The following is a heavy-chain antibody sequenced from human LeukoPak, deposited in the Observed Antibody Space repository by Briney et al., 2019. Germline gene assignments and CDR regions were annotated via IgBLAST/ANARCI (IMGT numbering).Heavy chain of an antibody. CDR1: GGSISSSSYY. J-gene: IGHJ4*02. Sequence: PSETLSLTCTVSGGSISSSSYYWGWIRQPPGKGLEWIGSIYYSGSTYYNPSLKSRVTISVDTSKNQFSLKLSSVTAADTAVYYCARELGTEYGDQGFDYWGQGTLVTVSS. CDR2: IYYSGST. D-gene: IGHD4-17*01. CDR3: ARELGTEYGDQGFDY. V-gene: IGHV4-39*07.